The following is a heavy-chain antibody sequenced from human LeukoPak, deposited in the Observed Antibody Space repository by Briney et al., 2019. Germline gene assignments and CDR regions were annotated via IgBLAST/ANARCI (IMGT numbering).Heavy chain of an antibody. CDR1: GYTFTGYY. D-gene: IGHD3-22*01. CDR2: INPNSGGT. Sequence: ASVKVSCKASGYTFTGYYIHWVRQAPGQGLEWMGWINPNSGGTNYAQKFQGRVTMTRDTSISTAYMELSRLRSDDTAVYYCAMGMPRDSSGYFLRYYYGMDVWGQGTTVTVSS. J-gene: IGHJ6*02. V-gene: IGHV1-2*02. CDR3: AMGMPRDSSGYFLRYYYGMDV.